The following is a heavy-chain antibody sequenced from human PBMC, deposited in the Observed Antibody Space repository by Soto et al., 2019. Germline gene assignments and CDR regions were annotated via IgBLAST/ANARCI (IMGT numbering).Heavy chain of an antibody. CDR2: IIPIFGTA. D-gene: IGHD6-13*01. CDR3: ARDGYRYSSSGNWFDP. CDR1: GGTFSSYA. J-gene: IGHJ5*02. Sequence: SVKVSCKASGGTFSSYAISWVRQAPGRGLEWMGGIIPIFGTANYAQKFQGRVTITADESTSTAYMELSSLRSEDTAVYYCARDGYRYSSSGNWFDPWGQGTLVTVSS. V-gene: IGHV1-69*13.